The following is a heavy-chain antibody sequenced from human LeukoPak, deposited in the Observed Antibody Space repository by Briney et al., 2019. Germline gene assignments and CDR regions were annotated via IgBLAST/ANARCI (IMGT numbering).Heavy chain of an antibody. Sequence: GGSLRLSCATSGFNFSDSRMTWVRQAPGKGLQWVANINRDGTEKHFLDPVEGRFTISRDNAKKSLYLLMNSLRPQDTAVYFCVRGDWYFESWGQGTLVTVSS. D-gene: IGHD2-21*01. J-gene: IGHJ4*02. CDR3: VRGDWYFES. CDR1: GFNFSDSR. V-gene: IGHV3-7*04. CDR2: INRDGTEK.